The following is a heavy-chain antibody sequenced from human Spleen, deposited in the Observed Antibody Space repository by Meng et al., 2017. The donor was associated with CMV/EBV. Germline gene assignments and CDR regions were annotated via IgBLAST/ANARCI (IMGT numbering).Heavy chain of an antibody. CDR3: ARQDSGYVRRLELDY. Sequence: SGGSIGSSSSSRGWTRQAPGKGLEWNGTFYYSGNTYNPSLQSRVTISVDTSKNQFSLNLNSVTAADTAVYYCARQDSGYVRRLELDYWGQGTLVTVSS. CDR2: FYYSGNT. V-gene: IGHV4-39*01. D-gene: IGHD5-12*01. CDR1: GGSIGSSSSS. J-gene: IGHJ4*02.